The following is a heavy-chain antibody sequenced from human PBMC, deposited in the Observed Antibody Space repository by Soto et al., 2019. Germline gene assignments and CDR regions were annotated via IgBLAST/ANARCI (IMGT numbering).Heavy chain of an antibody. CDR1: GYTFTNYG. Sequence: QGQLVQSGAELKKPGASVKVSCKASGYTFTNYGISWVRQAPGQGPEWMGWINTYNGNTIYAQKLQGRVTMTTDTSMSTAYMELRSLRSDDTAVYYCARAYFWAIAVAGYYFDYWGQGTLVTVSS. J-gene: IGHJ4*02. V-gene: IGHV1-18*01. CDR3: ARAYFWAIAVAGYYFDY. CDR2: INTYNGNT. D-gene: IGHD6-19*01.